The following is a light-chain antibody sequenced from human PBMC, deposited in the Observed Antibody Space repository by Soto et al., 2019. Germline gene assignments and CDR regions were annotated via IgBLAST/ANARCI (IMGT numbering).Light chain of an antibody. CDR2: GAS. V-gene: IGKV3-15*01. Sequence: EIVLTQSPGTLSVSPGEGATLSCTASQSVNLNLAWYQQKPGQAPSLLIYGASTRATGTPARFSGSGSGTEFTLTISSLQSEDFAVYYCQQYIRWPLTFGGGTKVDIK. CDR3: QQYIRWPLT. J-gene: IGKJ4*01. CDR1: QSVNLN.